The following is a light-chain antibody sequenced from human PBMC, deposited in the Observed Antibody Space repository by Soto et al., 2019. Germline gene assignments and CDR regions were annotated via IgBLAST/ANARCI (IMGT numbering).Light chain of an antibody. CDR3: QQFAGS. V-gene: IGKV3-20*01. CDR1: QSVGKY. CDR2: GAS. J-gene: IGKJ4*02. Sequence: EIVMTPSPATLSLSPVERATLSCRASQSVGKYLVWYQQKPGQAPRLLIYGASSRATGIPDRFSGRGSGTDFTLIISRLEPEDFAVYYCQQFAGSFGGGTKVDIK.